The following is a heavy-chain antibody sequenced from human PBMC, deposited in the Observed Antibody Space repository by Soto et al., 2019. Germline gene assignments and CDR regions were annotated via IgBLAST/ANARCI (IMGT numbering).Heavy chain of an antibody. J-gene: IGHJ5*02. V-gene: IGHV1-69*12. Sequence: QVQLVQSGAEMRKPGSSVKVSCTASGDIFTKYTISWVRQAPGQGLEWMGGSIPISGVPNYAQKFRGRVTITADEATSTVYMELSSLRSDDTAIYYCASDFYGTGDCYHGGWYDPWCQGTLVTVSS. CDR3: ASDFYGTGDCYHGGWYDP. CDR1: GDIFTKYT. CDR2: SIPISGVP. D-gene: IGHD2-21*02.